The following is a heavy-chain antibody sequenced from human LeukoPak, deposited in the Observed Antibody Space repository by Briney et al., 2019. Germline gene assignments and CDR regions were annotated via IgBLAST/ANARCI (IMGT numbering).Heavy chain of an antibody. CDR2: IYYSGST. D-gene: IGHD2-15*01. CDR3: ARPYCSGGSCYSFDY. CDR1: GGSISSSSYY. Sequence: SETLSLTCTVSGGSISSSSYYWGWIRQPPGRGLEWIGSIYYSGSTYYNPSLKSRVTISVDTSKNQFSLKLSSVTAADTAVYYCARPYCSGGSCYSFDYWGQGTLVTVSS. V-gene: IGHV4-39*01. J-gene: IGHJ4*02.